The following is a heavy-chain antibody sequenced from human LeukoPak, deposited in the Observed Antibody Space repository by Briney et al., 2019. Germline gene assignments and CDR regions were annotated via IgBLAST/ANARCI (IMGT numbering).Heavy chain of an antibody. CDR3: ARGVHHFWSGYYYFDY. CDR2: IKQDGSEK. D-gene: IGHD3-3*01. CDR1: GFTFSSYW. Sequence: GGSLRLSCAAPGFTFSSYWMSWVRQAPGKGLEWVANIKQDGSEKYYVDSVKGRFTISRDNAKNSLYLQMNSLRAEDTAVYYCARGVHHFWSGYYYFDYWGQGTLVTVSS. J-gene: IGHJ4*02. V-gene: IGHV3-7*01.